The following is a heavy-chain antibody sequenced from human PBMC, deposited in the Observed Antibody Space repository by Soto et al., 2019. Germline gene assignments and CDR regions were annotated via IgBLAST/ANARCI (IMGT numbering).Heavy chain of an antibody. V-gene: IGHV3-23*01. CDR2: ISGSGGST. CDR1: GFTFSSYA. D-gene: IGHD3-10*01. CDR3: AKRPTVLWFGEVLDY. Sequence: EVQLLESGGGLVQPGGSLRLSCAASGFTFSSYAMSWVRQAPGKGLEWVSAISGSGGSTYYADSVKGRFTISRDNSKNTLELQMNSLRAEDTAVYYCAKRPTVLWFGEVLDYWGLGTLVTVSS. J-gene: IGHJ4*02.